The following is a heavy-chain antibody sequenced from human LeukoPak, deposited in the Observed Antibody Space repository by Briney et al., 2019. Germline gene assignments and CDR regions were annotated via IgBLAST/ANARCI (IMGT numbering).Heavy chain of an antibody. Sequence: SETLSLTCTVSGGSISSGDYYWSWIRQPPGKGLEWIGYIYYSGSTYYNPSLKSRVTISVDTSKNQFSLKLSSVTAADTAVYYCARSPIVVVVAATLNAGNWFDPWGQGTLVTVSS. J-gene: IGHJ5*02. CDR3: ARSPIVVVVAATLNAGNWFDP. D-gene: IGHD2-15*01. CDR1: GGSISSGDYY. CDR2: IYYSGST. V-gene: IGHV4-30-4*01.